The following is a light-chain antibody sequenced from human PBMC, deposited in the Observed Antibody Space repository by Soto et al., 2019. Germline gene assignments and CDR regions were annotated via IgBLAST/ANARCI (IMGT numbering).Light chain of an antibody. CDR1: HSFSIY. CDR2: AAS. J-gene: IGKJ1*01. V-gene: IGKV1-39*01. Sequence: DIPMTQSPSSLSASVGDRVTITCRTSHSFSIYLNWYQQKPGKAPKLLIYAASSLGSGVPSRFSGSGAGTDFTLIISSLQPEDIATYYWQQSYSTPWTFGQGTKVEIK. CDR3: QQSYSTPWT.